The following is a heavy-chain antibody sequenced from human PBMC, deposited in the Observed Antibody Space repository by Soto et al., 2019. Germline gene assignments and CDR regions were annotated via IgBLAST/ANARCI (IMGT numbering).Heavy chain of an antibody. J-gene: IGHJ4*02. V-gene: IGHV1-69*13. CDR1: GGTFSSYA. D-gene: IGHD5-18*01. CDR2: IIPFFASP. CDR3: ADTRGYNYGYGH. Sequence: SVKVSCKASGGTFSSYAINWVRQAPGQGLEWLGGIIPFFASPHYAQKFQGRVTITADESTSTVYMELSSLRSEDTAVYYCADTRGYNYGYGHWGQGTLVTVSS.